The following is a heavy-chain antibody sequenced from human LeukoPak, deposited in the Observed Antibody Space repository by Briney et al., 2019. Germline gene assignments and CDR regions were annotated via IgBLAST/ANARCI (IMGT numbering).Heavy chain of an antibody. J-gene: IGHJ4*02. V-gene: IGHV3-7*05. D-gene: IGHD3-10*01. CDR1: GFTLSSHW. CDR3: ARDFI. Sequence: GGSLRLSCVGSGFTLSSHWMSWVRQAPGKGLEWVANIKQDGSEVDYVDSVKGRFTISRDNAKNSLFLQMNSLRAEDTAVYYCARDFIWGQGTLVTVSS. CDR2: IKQDGSEV.